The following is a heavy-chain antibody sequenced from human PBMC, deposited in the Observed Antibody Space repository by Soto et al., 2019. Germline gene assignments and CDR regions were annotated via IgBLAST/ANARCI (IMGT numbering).Heavy chain of an antibody. CDR1: GYTFTSYG. CDR2: ISAYNGNT. CDR3: ARGVGQGGKYYDFWSGYYPGGYYYYGMDV. Sequence: QVQLVQSGAEVKKPGASVKVSCKASGYTFTSYGISWVRQAPGQGLEWMGWISAYNGNTNYAQKLQGRVTMTTDTPTNTAYMELRSLRYDATAVYYCARGVGQGGKYYDFWSGYYPGGYYYYGMDVWGQGSTVTVSS. D-gene: IGHD3-3*01. V-gene: IGHV1-18*04. J-gene: IGHJ6*02.